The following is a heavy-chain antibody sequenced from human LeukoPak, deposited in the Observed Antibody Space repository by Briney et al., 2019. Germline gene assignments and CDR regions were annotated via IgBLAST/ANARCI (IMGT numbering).Heavy chain of an antibody. Sequence: PGGSLRLPCAASGFTFSSYGMHWVRQAPGKGLEWVAVIWYDGSNKYYADSVKGRFTISRDNSKNTLYLQMNSLRAEDTAVYYCARGAVVYGSGSYYGDYWGQGTLVTVSS. J-gene: IGHJ4*02. D-gene: IGHD3-10*01. CDR3: ARGAVVYGSGSYYGDY. CDR1: GFTFSSYG. CDR2: IWYDGSNK. V-gene: IGHV3-33*01.